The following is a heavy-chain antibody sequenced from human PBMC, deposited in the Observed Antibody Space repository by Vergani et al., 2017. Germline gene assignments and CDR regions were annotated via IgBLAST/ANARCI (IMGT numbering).Heavy chain of an antibody. CDR2: ISYDGSNK. CDR1: GFTFSSYA. D-gene: IGHD2-15*01. J-gene: IGHJ4*02. CDR3: ARECSGGSCYSDY. Sequence: QVQLVESGGGVVQPGRSLRLSCAASGFTFSSYAMHWVRQAPGKGLEWVAVISYDGSNKYYADSVKGRFTIARDNAKNSLYLQMNSLRAEDTAVYYCARECSGGSCYSDYWGQGTLVTVSS. V-gene: IGHV3-30-3*01.